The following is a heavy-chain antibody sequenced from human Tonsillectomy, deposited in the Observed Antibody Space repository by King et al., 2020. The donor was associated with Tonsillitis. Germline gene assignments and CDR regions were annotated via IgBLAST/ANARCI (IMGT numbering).Heavy chain of an antibody. CDR1: GYIFTNYD. Sequence: QLVQSGAEVKKPGASVNVSCKASGYIFTNYDITWVRQAPGQGLEWMGWISPHNGNTKYAQKLQDRVTMTTDTSTNTANMELRSLRSDDTAVYYCARYYYDSSDDPAGPPDDGFDIWGQGTMVTVSS. CDR3: ARYYYDSSDDPAGPPDDGFDI. J-gene: IGHJ3*02. V-gene: IGHV1-18*01. D-gene: IGHD3-22*01. CDR2: ISPHNGNT.